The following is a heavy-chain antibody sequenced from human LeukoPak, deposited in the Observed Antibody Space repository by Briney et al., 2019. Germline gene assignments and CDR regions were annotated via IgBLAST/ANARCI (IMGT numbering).Heavy chain of an antibody. D-gene: IGHD3-22*01. CDR2: IYYSGST. CDR1: GGSISSSSYY. V-gene: IGHV4-39*07. J-gene: IGHJ4*02. CDR3: ASRGDYYDSSGYYYVPWYFDY. Sequence: PSETLSLTCTVSGGSISSSSYYWGWTRQPPGKGLEWIGSIYYSGSTYYNPSLKSRVTLSVDTSKNQFSLKLSSVTAADTAVYYCASRGDYYDSSGYYYVPWYFDYWGQGTLVTVSS.